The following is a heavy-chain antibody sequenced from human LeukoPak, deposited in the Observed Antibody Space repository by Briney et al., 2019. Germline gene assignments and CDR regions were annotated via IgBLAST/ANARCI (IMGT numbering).Heavy chain of an antibody. CDR2: ISGSGGST. V-gene: IGHV3-23*01. Sequence: GSLRLSCAGSGFTFSSYAMSWVRQAPGKGLEWVSAISGSGGSTYYADSVKGRFTISRDNSKNTLYLQMNSLRAEDTAVYYCAKDLGSSGYPPRGDFDYWGQGTLVTVSS. D-gene: IGHD3-22*01. CDR1: GFTFSSYA. CDR3: AKDLGSSGYPPRGDFDY. J-gene: IGHJ4*02.